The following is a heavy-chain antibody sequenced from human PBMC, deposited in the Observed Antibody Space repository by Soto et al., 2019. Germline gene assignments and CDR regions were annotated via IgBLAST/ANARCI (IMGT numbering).Heavy chain of an antibody. J-gene: IGHJ5*02. CDR2: ISGSGGST. CDR1: GFTFSSYA. CDR3: AKDEPEDSSGYYYSVPNWFDP. D-gene: IGHD3-22*01. V-gene: IGHV3-23*01. Sequence: GGSLRLSCAASGFTFSSYAMSWVRQAPGKGLEWVSAISGSGGSTYYADSVKGRFTISRDNSKNTLYLQMNSLRAEDTAVYYCAKDEPEDSSGYYYSVPNWFDPWGQGTLVTVSS.